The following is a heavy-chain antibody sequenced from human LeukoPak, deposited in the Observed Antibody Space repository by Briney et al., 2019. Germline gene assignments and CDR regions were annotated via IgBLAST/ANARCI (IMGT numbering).Heavy chain of an antibody. CDR1: GFTLGDYN. Sequence: GGTLRLSCVASGFTLGDYNMNWVHQAPGKGLEWVSAITRSSTYMNYADSLKGRFTISRDNAKNSMYLQMNSLTAEDTAVYFCARDAALLPGKYYYYMDVWGKGTTVTVSS. CDR2: ITRSSTYM. V-gene: IGHV3-21*01. CDR3: ARDAALLPGKYYYYMDV. J-gene: IGHJ6*03. D-gene: IGHD6-25*01.